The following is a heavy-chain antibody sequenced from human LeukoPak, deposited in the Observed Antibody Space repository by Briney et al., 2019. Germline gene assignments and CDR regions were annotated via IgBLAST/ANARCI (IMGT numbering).Heavy chain of an antibody. Sequence: GRSLRLSCAASGFTFSSSAMHWVRQAPGKGLEWVAVISYDGSNKYYADSVKGRFTISRGNSKNTLYLQMNSLRAEDTAVYYCARDWPYDYWGQGTLVTVSS. CDR3: ARDWPYDY. J-gene: IGHJ4*02. CDR2: ISYDGSNK. CDR1: GFTFSSSA. V-gene: IGHV3-30-3*01.